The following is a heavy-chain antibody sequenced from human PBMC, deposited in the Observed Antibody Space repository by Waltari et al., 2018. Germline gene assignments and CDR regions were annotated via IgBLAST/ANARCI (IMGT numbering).Heavy chain of an antibody. CDR1: GFTFGDHA. D-gene: IGHD5-18*01. CDR2: LSGGGGNT. V-gene: IGHV3-23*04. J-gene: IGHJ4*02. CDR3: AKDVGYSGGHFDS. Sequence: EVQLVESGGGLVQGGGSLRLSCVVSGFTFGDHAMSWVRQAPGKGLGWVSSLSGGGGNTHYEDSVRGRFTISRDNSKNTLYLQMNTLRAEDTATYYCAKDVGYSGGHFDSWGLGIPVTVSS.